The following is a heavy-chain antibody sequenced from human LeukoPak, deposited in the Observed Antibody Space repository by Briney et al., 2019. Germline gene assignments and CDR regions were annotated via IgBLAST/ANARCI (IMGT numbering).Heavy chain of an antibody. V-gene: IGHV3-23*01. CDR1: GFAFSNYN. CDR3: AKDQGSGYYFRDAFDI. D-gene: IGHD3-22*01. J-gene: IGHJ3*02. Sequence: GGSLRLSCAASGFAFSNYNMNWVRQAPGKRLEWVSAITGSGGSTYYADSVKGRFTISRDNSKNTLYLQLNSLRAEDTAIYYCAKDQGSGYYFRDAFDIWGQGTMVTVSS. CDR2: ITGSGGST.